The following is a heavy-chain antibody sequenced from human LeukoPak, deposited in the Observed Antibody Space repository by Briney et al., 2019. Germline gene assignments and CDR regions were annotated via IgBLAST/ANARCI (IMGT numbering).Heavy chain of an antibody. Sequence: ASVKVSCKASGYTFTSCGISWVRQAPGQGREWMGWISAYNGNTNYAQKLQGRVTMTTDTSTSTAYMELRSLRSDDTAVYYCARAPYYYDSSGYYAFDIWGQGTMVTVSS. D-gene: IGHD3-22*01. CDR3: ARAPYYYDSSGYYAFDI. V-gene: IGHV1-18*01. CDR1: GYTFTSCG. CDR2: ISAYNGNT. J-gene: IGHJ3*02.